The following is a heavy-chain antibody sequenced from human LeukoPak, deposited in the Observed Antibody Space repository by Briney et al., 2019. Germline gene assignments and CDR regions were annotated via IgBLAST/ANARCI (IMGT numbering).Heavy chain of an antibody. V-gene: IGHV1-69*05. CDR3: ARLQGDCYPEVCAFDI. CDR2: IIPIFGTA. J-gene: IGHJ3*02. CDR1: GGTFSSYA. Sequence: GVSVKVSCKASGGTFSSYAISWVRQAPGQGLEWMGGIIPIFGTANYAQKFQGRVTITTDESTSTAYMELSSLRSEDTAVYYCARLQGDCYPEVCAFDIWGQGTMVTVSS. D-gene: IGHD2-21*02.